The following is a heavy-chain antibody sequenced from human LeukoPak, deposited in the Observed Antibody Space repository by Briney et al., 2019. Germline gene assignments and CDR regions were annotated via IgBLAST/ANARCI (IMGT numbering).Heavy chain of an antibody. D-gene: IGHD5-12*01. J-gene: IGHJ4*02. V-gene: IGHV1-2*06. CDR3: ARVNSGRVMYYFDY. CDR2: INPNSGDT. Sequence: ASVTVSCTASGYTFTAYHMHWVRQAPGQGLEWMGRINPNSGDTNYAQKFQGRVTMTRDTSISTAYMELSRLRSEDTAVYYCARVNSGRVMYYFDYWGQGTLVTVSS. CDR1: GYTFTAYH.